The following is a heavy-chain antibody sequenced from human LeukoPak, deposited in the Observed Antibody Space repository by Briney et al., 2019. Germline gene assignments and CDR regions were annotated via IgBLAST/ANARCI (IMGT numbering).Heavy chain of an antibody. J-gene: IGHJ4*02. Sequence: GGSLRLSCAASGFTFSSSAMSWVRLAPGKGLEWVANIKEDGTETYYVDSVKGRFTISRDNAKNSLYLQMNSLRVEDTAVYYCAKEGRSLQTYWGQGTLVTVSS. V-gene: IGHV3-7*03. CDR3: AKEGRSLQTY. D-gene: IGHD5-24*01. CDR2: IKEDGTET. CDR1: GFTFSSSA.